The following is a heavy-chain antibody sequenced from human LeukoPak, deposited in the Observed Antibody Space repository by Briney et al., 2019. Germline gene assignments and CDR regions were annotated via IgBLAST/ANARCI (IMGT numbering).Heavy chain of an antibody. CDR1: GGSISSYY. CDR3: AREVYSYGTSGAFDI. Sequence: SETLSLTCSVSGGSISSYYWNWIRQPPGKGLEWIGNIYYSGSTSYNPSLKSRVTISVDTSKNQLSLNLTSVTAADTAVYYCAREVYSYGTSGAFDIWGQGTMVTVSS. D-gene: IGHD5-18*01. J-gene: IGHJ3*02. V-gene: IGHV4-59*01. CDR2: IYYSGST.